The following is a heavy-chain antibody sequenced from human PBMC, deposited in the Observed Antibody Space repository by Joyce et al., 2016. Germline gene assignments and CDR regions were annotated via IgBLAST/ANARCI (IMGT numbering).Heavy chain of an antibody. Sequence: QVQLMESGGGVVQPGRSLRLSCAASGFTFSSYGMHWVRQAPGKGLEWVAVMSFDGSNQYYADSVKGRFTISRDNSKNTLFLQMNSLRAEDTAVYYCTKSSRTGYSTGWPDFEHWGQGTLLTVSS. CDR1: GFTFSSYG. V-gene: IGHV3-30*18. CDR3: TKSSRTGYSTGWPDFEH. J-gene: IGHJ4*02. CDR2: MSFDGSNQ. D-gene: IGHD6-19*01.